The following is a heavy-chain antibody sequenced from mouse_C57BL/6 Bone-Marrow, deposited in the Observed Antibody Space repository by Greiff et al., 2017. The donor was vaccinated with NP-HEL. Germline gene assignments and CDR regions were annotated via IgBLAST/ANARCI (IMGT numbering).Heavy chain of an antibody. CDR1: GYTFTSYW. Sequence: QVQLQQPGAELVMPGASVKLSCKASGYTFTSYWMHWVKQRPGQGLEWIGEIDPSDSYTNYNQKFKGKSTFTVDKSSSTAYMQLSSLTSEDAAVYYCGIYGSLAWFAYWGQGTLVTVSA. CDR2: IDPSDSYT. V-gene: IGHV1-69*01. J-gene: IGHJ3*01. CDR3: GIYGSLAWFAY. D-gene: IGHD1-1*01.